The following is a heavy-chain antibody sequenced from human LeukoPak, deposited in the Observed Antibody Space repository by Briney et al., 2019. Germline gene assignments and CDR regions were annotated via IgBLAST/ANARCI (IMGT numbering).Heavy chain of an antibody. V-gene: IGHV3-74*01. CDR1: GFTFSSYW. Sequence: GGSLRLSCAASGFTFSSYWMHWVRQAPGKGLVWVSRINSDGSSTSYADSVKGRFTISRDNAKNTLYLQMNSLRAEDTAVYYCARPNYYGSGSRRWGAFDIWGQGTMVTVSS. D-gene: IGHD3-10*01. CDR3: ARPNYYGSGSRRWGAFDI. J-gene: IGHJ3*02. CDR2: INSDGSST.